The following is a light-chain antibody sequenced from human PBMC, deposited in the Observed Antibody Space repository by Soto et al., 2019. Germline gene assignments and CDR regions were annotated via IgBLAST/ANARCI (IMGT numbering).Light chain of an antibody. CDR1: QSVSVY. CDR3: QQRSNWPPIT. J-gene: IGKJ5*01. CDR2: DAS. V-gene: IGKV3-11*01. Sequence: IVLTQAPATLSLSPGERPTLSCRASQSVSVYLAWYQQKPGQAPRLLISDASDRAAGVPVRFSGSGSGTDFTLTISSLEPEDFAVYYCQQRSNWPPITFGQGTRLEIK.